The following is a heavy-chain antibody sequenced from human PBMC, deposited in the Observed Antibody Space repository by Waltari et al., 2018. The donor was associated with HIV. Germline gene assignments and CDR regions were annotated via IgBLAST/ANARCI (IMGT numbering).Heavy chain of an antibody. CDR3: ARGGLAISPAGTRLYTGMDV. CDR1: GFTFSNYL. CDR2: IYDDVNNK. J-gene: IGHJ6*02. V-gene: IGHV3-30*02. Sequence: QVHLVESGGGVVQPGGSLKLSCAASGFTFSNYLMHWVRQAPGKGVEWVTFIYDDVNNKKYADSVEGRFTISRDNSKKTLYLQMSSLGHEDTAVYYCARGGLAISPAGTRLYTGMDVWGQGTTVTVSS. D-gene: IGHD6-13*01.